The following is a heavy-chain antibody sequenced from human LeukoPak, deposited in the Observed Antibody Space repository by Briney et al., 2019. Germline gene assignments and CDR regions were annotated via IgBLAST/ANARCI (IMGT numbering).Heavy chain of an antibody. CDR3: ARELSVEMATIGYYYYMDV. J-gene: IGHJ6*03. CDR2: ISAYNGNT. Sequence: GASVKVSCKASGYTFTSYGISWVRQAPGQGLEWMGWISAYNGNTNYAQKLQGRVTMTTDTSTSTAYMELRSLRSDDTAVYYCARELSVEMATIGYYYYMDVWGKGTTVTVSS. CDR1: GYTFTSYG. D-gene: IGHD5-24*01. V-gene: IGHV1-18*01.